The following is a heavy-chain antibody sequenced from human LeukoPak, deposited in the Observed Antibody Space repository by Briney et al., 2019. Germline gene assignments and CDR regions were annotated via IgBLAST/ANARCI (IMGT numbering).Heavy chain of an antibody. D-gene: IGHD3-3*01. CDR1: GFTFSSYA. Sequence: GGSLRLSCAASGFTFSSYAMSWVRQAPGKGLEWVALISYDGINKHYADSVKGRFAISRDNSKNTLYLQMNSLRAEDTAVYYCATEGSWVGGSGYADYWGQGTLVTVSS. CDR2: ISYDGINK. V-gene: IGHV3-30*03. CDR3: ATEGSWVGGSGYADY. J-gene: IGHJ4*02.